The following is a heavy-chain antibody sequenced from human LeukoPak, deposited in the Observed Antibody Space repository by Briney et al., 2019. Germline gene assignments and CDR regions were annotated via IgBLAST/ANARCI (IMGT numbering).Heavy chain of an antibody. CDR3: AKDRGDIVATIDY. CDR1: GFTFSSYG. J-gene: IGHJ4*02. D-gene: IGHD5-12*01. CDR2: IRYDGSNK. Sequence: GGSLRLSCAASGFTFSSYGMHWVRQAPGKGLEWVAFIRYDGSNKYYADSVKGRFTISRDNSKNTLYLQMNSLRAEDTAVYYCAKDRGDIVATIDYWGQGILVTVSS. V-gene: IGHV3-30*02.